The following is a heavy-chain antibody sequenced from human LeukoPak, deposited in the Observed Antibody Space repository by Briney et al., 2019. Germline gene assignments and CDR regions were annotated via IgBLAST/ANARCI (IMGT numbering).Heavy chain of an antibody. V-gene: IGHV3-49*03. CDR2: IRPKSLGGTA. Sequence: SLRLSCTTSGFTLDGQFIAWFRQAPGKGLEWVAFIRPKSLGGTAEYAASVKGRFTMSRDDSRSIAYLDMNSLKTEDTAVYYCDNRGYWGQGTLVTVSS. J-gene: IGHJ4*02. D-gene: IGHD2/OR15-2a*01. CDR1: GFTLDGQF. CDR3: DNRGY.